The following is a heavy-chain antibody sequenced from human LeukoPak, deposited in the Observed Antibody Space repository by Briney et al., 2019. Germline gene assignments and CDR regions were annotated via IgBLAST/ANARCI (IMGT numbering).Heavy chain of an antibody. D-gene: IGHD6-13*01. V-gene: IGHV3-74*01. CDR2: INSDGSST. Sequence: PGGSLRLSCAASGFTFSRYWMHWVRQAPGKELVWVSRINSDGSSTNYADSVKGRFTISRDNAKNTLYLQMNSLRAEDTAVYYCAKDWRLAAAGTVSHFDYWGQGTLVTVSS. CDR3: AKDWRLAAAGTVSHFDY. CDR1: GFTFSRYW. J-gene: IGHJ4*02.